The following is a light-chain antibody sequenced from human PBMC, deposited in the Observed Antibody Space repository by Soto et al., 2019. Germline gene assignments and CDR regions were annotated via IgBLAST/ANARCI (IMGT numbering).Light chain of an antibody. V-gene: IGKV1-5*03. J-gene: IGKJ1*01. CDR1: QTISSW. CDR3: HQYNFWPT. CDR2: KAS. Sequence: DIQMTQSPSTLSGSVGDRVTITCRASQTISSWLAWYQQKPGKAPKLLIYKASTLKSGVPSRFSGSGSGTEFTLTISSLQPDDFAVYFCHQYNFWPTFGQGTKVDIK.